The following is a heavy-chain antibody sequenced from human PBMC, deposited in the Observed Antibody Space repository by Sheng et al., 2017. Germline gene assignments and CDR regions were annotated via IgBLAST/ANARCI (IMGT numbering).Heavy chain of an antibody. Sequence: EVQLVESGGGLVQPGGSLRLSCEVSGFTFSSYWMNWVRQAPGKGLEWVANIKKDGSEKHYMDSVKGRFTISRDNAKNSLYLQMNSLRAEDTAVYYCARDNFWSGYTDYLDYWGQGTLVTVS. CDR1: GFTFSSYW. D-gene: IGHD3-3*01. CDR3: ARDNFWSGYTDYLDY. J-gene: IGHJ4*02. V-gene: IGHV3-7*01. CDR2: IKKDGSEK.